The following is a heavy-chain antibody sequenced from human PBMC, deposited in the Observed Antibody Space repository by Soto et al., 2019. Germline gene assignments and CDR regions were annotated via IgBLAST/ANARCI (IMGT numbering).Heavy chain of an antibody. D-gene: IGHD6-19*01. CDR3: ARIGGWYQTGFDY. V-gene: IGHV4-59*01. CDR2: LDNSGRA. CDR1: GFSISSYD. J-gene: IGHJ4*02. Sequence: SETLSLTCTVSGFSISSYDWSWIRQPPGKGLEWIGYLDNSGRANANPSLKGRVTISVDTSKNQFSLKLSSVTAADTAVYYCARIGGWYQTGFDYWGQGTLVTVSS.